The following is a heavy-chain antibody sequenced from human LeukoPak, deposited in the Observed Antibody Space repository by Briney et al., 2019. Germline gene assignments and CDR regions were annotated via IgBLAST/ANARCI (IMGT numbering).Heavy chain of an antibody. V-gene: IGHV3-53*01. CDR3: ARGDGSGWPLDE. CDR1: GFSVSSNF. Sequence: PGGSLRLSCAVSGFSVSSNFMSWVRQAPGKGLQSVSIMYSGGSTDYADSVRGRFSISRDSSQNTVSLQMNSLRVEDTAVYYCARGDGSGWPLDEWGQGTLVTVSS. J-gene: IGHJ4*02. CDR2: MYSGGST. D-gene: IGHD6-19*01.